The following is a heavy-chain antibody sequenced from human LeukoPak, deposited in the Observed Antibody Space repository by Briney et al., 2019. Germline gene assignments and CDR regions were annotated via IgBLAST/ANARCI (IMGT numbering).Heavy chain of an antibody. Sequence: GGSLRLSCAASGITVNSTYISWVRQAPGKGLEWVSVAYSDGNTYYAGSVKGRFTVSRDNSKNTLFLQMNSLRAEDTAVYYCARLFGSGWPGYFYYAMDVWGQGTTVAVSS. CDR2: AYSDGNT. V-gene: IGHV3-66*04. CDR3: ARLFGSGWPGYFYYAMDV. D-gene: IGHD6-19*01. CDR1: GITVNSTY. J-gene: IGHJ6*02.